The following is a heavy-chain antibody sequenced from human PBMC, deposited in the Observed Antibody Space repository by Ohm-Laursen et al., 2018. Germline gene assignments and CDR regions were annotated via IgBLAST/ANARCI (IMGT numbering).Heavy chain of an antibody. J-gene: IGHJ4*02. D-gene: IGHD1-26*01. CDR2: ITWNSGTI. V-gene: IGHV3-9*01. CDR3: AKMVGAWDFFDY. Sequence: SLRLSCSASGFTFDDYAMHWVRQAPGRGLEWVSGITWNSGTITYADSVKGRFTISRDNAKNSLYLQMNSLRAEDTALYYCAKMVGAWDFFDYWGQGTLVTVSS. CDR1: GFTFDDYA.